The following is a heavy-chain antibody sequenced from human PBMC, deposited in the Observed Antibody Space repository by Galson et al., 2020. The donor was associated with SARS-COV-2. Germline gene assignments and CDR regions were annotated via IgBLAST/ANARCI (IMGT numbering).Heavy chain of an antibody. CDR2: ISSTGST. J-gene: IGHJ4*02. Sequence: SETLSLTCTVSGGSISSGSYYWSWIRQPAGKGLEWIGHISSTGSTNYNPSLKSGVTVSVDTSKNQFSLKLNSVTAADTAVYYCARAPYSGSWQYYFDYWGQGTPVTVSS. V-gene: IGHV4-61*09. CDR3: ARAPYSGSWQYYFDY. CDR1: GGSISSGSYY. D-gene: IGHD1-26*01.